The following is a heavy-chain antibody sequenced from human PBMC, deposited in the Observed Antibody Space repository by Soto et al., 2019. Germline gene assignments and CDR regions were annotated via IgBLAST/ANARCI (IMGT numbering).Heavy chain of an antibody. CDR1: GGSISSGGYY. V-gene: IGHV4-31*03. D-gene: IGHD6-19*01. Sequence: SETLSLTCTVSGGSISSGGYYWSWIRQHPGKGLEWIGYIYYSGSTYYNPSLKSRVTISVDTSKNQFSLKLSSVTAADTAVYYCAREGSGWYSRGAFDIGGQGTMVTVSS. J-gene: IGHJ3*02. CDR3: AREGSGWYSRGAFDI. CDR2: IYYSGST.